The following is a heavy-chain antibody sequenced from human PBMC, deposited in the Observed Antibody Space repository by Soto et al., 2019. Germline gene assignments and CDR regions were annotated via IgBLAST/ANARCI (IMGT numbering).Heavy chain of an antibody. J-gene: IGHJ6*02. V-gene: IGHV1-58*01. Sequence: SVKVSCKASGFTFTSSAVQWVRQARGQRLEWIGWIVVGSGNTNYAQKFQERVTITRDMSTSTAYMELSSLRSEDTAVYYCATSPDIVVVPAAPLHFYYYYYGMDVWGQGTTVTVSS. CDR2: IVVGSGNT. D-gene: IGHD2-2*01. CDR1: GFTFTSSA. CDR3: ATSPDIVVVPAAPLHFYYYYYGMDV.